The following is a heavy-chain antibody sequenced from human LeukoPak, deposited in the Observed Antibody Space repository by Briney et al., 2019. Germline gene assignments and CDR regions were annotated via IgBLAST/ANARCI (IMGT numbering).Heavy chain of an antibody. CDR2: INPNSGGT. V-gene: IGHV1-2*02. CDR3: VGDIGGIVAAPLDY. Sequence: ASVKASCKASGYTFTGYYMHWVRQAPGQGREWIGWINPNSGGTNYAQKFQGRVTMTRDTSISTAYMELSRLRCDGPPGYYLVGDIGGIVAAPLDYWGQGTLVTVSS. CDR1: GYTFTGYY. D-gene: IGHD1-26*01. J-gene: IGHJ4*02.